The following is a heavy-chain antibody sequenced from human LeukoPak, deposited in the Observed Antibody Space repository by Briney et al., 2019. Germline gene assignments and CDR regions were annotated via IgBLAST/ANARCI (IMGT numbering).Heavy chain of an antibody. J-gene: IGHJ4*02. CDR3: ARCSGVFGSSGY. CDR1: GFSFSSYC. V-gene: IGHV3-21*01. CDR2: ISSGTGSYI. Sequence: GGSLRLSCVASGFSFSSYCMNWVRQAPGKGLEWVSTISSGTGSYIYYADSVRGRFTISRDNAKNSLYLQMNSLRAEDTAVYYCARCSGVFGSSGYWGQGTLVTVSS. D-gene: IGHD6-6*01.